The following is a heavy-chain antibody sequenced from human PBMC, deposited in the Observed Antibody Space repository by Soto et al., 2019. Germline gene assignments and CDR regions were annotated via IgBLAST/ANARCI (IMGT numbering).Heavy chain of an antibody. J-gene: IGHJ4*02. D-gene: IGHD4-17*01. CDR3: ASYGDYHFDY. V-gene: IGHV4-59*01. CDR1: GGSISSYY. Sequence: GGSISSYYWSWLRQPPGKGLEWIGYIYYSGSTNYNPSLKSRVTISVDTSKNQLSLKLSSVTAADTAVYYCASYGDYHFDYWGQGTLVTSPQ. CDR2: IYYSGST.